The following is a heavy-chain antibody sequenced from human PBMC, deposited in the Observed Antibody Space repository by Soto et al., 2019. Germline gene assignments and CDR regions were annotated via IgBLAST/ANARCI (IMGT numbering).Heavy chain of an antibody. Sequence: EVQLLESGGGLVQPGGSLRFSCAASGFTFSTYAMSWVRQAPGKGLEWVSGITSYGDTTYYADSVKGRFSISRDNSKNTLYLQMNGLRVEDTAVYYCANSPTTVAGTNYYFDYWGQGTLVTVSS. J-gene: IGHJ4*02. D-gene: IGHD6-19*01. CDR3: ANSPTTVAGTNYYFDY. V-gene: IGHV3-23*01. CDR1: GFTFSTYA. CDR2: ITSYGDTT.